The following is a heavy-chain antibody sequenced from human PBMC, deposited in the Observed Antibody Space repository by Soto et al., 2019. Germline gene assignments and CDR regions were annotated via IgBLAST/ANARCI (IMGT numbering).Heavy chain of an antibody. CDR1: GASISYGVFS. V-gene: IGHV4-30-2*06. D-gene: IGHD5-12*01. CDR3: ARGGGYDSFDY. Sequence: SETLSLTRTVSGASISYGVFSWSWIRHSPGKGLEWIGYISHLESTYFHPSFKSRLTMSIDRTRNQFSLKLSSVTAADMAVYYCARGGGYDSFDYWGQGVLVTVSS. J-gene: IGHJ4*02. CDR2: ISHLEST.